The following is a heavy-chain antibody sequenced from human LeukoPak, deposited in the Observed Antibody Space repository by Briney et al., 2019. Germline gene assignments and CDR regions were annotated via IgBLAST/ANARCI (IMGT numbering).Heavy chain of an antibody. D-gene: IGHD7-27*01. CDR3: ARGSGRYYFYGIDV. V-gene: IGHV4-59*01. Sequence: SETLSLTCTVSGVSISTYYWSWLRQPPGKKLEWIGHVYNSGSTNYNPSLKSRVTISMDTSKNQFSLQVSTVTAADTAVYYCARGSGRYYFYGIDVWGQGTTVTVSS. CDR1: GVSISTYY. CDR2: VYNSGST. J-gene: IGHJ6*02.